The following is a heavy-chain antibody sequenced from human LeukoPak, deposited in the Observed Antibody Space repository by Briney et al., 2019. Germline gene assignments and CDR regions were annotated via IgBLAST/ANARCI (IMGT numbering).Heavy chain of an antibody. Sequence: GGSLRLSCAASGFTFSKYAMTWVRQAPGKGLEWVSGISVSGGSTNYADSVKGRFTISRDNSKNTLYLQMNSLRAEDTAVYYCAKDSPSDEWESLFDYWGQGTLVTVSS. V-gene: IGHV3-23*01. D-gene: IGHD1-26*01. CDR2: ISVSGGST. J-gene: IGHJ4*02. CDR1: GFTFSKYA. CDR3: AKDSPSDEWESLFDY.